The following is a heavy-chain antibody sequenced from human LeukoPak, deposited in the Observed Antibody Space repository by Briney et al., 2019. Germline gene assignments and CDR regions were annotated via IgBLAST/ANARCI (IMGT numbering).Heavy chain of an antibody. D-gene: IGHD3-10*01. CDR1: GFTFSSYA. V-gene: IGHV3-30-3*01. J-gene: IGHJ4*02. CDR2: ISYDGSNK. CDR3: ARKGGRGVALAFDY. Sequence: GGSLRLSCAASGFTFSSYAMHWVRQAPGKGLEWVAVISYDGSNKYYADSVKGRFTISRDNSKNTLYLQMNSLRAEDTAVYYCARKGGRGVALAFDYWGQGTLVTVSS.